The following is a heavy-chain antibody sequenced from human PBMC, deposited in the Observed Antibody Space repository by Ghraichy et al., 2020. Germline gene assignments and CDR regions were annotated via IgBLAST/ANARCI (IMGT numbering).Heavy chain of an antibody. CDR1: GFTFGDYA. CDR2: IRSKAYGGTT. V-gene: IGHV3-49*04. D-gene: IGHD3-9*01. Sequence: GVLRLSCTASGFTFGDYAMSWVRQAPGKGLEWVGFIRSKAYGGTTEYAASVKGRFTISRDDSKSIAYLQMNSLKTEDTAVYYCTRDPTLRYFDWPIGDYWGQGTLVTVSS. J-gene: IGHJ4*02. CDR3: TRDPTLRYFDWPIGDY.